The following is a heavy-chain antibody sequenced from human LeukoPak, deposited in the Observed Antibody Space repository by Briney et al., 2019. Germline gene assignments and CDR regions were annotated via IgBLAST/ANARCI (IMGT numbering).Heavy chain of an antibody. Sequence: SETLSLTCAVYGGSFSGYYWSWIRQPPGKGLEWIGENNHSGSTNYNPSLKSRVTISVDTSKNQFSLKLSSVTAADTAVYYCARVVEEYYDYIWGSYRTGPYYYFDYWGQGTLVTVSS. CDR1: GGSFSGYY. V-gene: IGHV4-34*01. J-gene: IGHJ4*02. D-gene: IGHD3-16*02. CDR3: ARVVEEYYDYIWGSYRTGPYYYFDY. CDR2: NNHSGST.